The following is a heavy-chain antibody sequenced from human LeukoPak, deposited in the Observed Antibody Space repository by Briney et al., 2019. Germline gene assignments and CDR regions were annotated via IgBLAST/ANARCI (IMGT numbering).Heavy chain of an antibody. V-gene: IGHV7-4-1*01. D-gene: IGHD3-10*01. J-gene: IGHJ5*02. CDR3: ARDYGSGSYEAWFDP. Sequence: ASVKVSCKASGYTFTSYAMNWVRQAPGQGLEWIGWINTNTGNPTYAQGFTGRFVFSLDTSVSTAYLQICSLKAEDTAVYYCARDYGSGSYEAWFDPWGQGTLVTVSS. CDR2: INTNTGNP. CDR1: GYTFTSYA.